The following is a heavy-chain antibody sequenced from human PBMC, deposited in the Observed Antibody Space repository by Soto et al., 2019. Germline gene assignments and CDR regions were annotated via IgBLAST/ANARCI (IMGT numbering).Heavy chain of an antibody. CDR1: GGSINNAGYY. CDR3: ARVQKIFGIINVFDY. D-gene: IGHD3-3*01. CDR2: IYYSGRT. Sequence: LSLTCNVSGGSINNAGYYWSWIRQHPGKGLEWIGYIYYSGRTYYNPSLKSRVTISIGTSKTQFSLKLSSVTAADTAVYYCARVQKIFGIINVFDYWGQGPLVTVSS. V-gene: IGHV4-31*03. J-gene: IGHJ4*02.